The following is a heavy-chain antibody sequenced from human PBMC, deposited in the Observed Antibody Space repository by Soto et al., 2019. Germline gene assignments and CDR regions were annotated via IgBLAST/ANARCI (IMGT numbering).Heavy chain of an antibody. J-gene: IGHJ4*02. CDR1: GFTFSNYA. CDR3: AKGWSSSAWDSHYFDS. Sequence: EVHLLESGGGLVQPGGSLRLSCAASGFTFSNYAMRWVRQAPGKGLEWVAAVSGSGGAAYYAASVKGRFTISRDNAKNTMSLAMNSLRADDSAVYYCAKGWSSSAWDSHYFDSWGQGIRVTVSS. V-gene: IGHV3-23*01. CDR2: VSGSGGAA. D-gene: IGHD3-3*01.